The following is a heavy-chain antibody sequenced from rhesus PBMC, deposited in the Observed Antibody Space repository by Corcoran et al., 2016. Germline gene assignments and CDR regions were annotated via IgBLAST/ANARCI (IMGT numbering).Heavy chain of an antibody. CDR2: FVG. Sequence: QVQLKASGPGLVKPSEPLSLPCTVSVASLISGYACSWIRQPQGKGLDWIEYFVGYYNPSLKSRVTISKDTSKNKFSLNLTSVTAADTAVYYCASGLNYGAPNFGLDSWGQGVVVTVSS. CDR1: VASLISGYA. CDR3: ASGLNYGAPNFGLDS. V-gene: IGHV4-127*01. J-gene: IGHJ6*01. D-gene: IGHD1-26*01.